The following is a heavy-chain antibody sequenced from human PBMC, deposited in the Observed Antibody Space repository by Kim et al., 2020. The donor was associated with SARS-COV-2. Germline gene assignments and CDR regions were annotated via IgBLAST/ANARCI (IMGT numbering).Heavy chain of an antibody. V-gene: IGHV1-46*01. CDR3: ARVGGSWTAYYYYGMDV. D-gene: IGHD2-15*01. Sequence: ASVKVSCKASGYTFTSYYMHWVRQAPGQGLEWMGIINPSGGSTSYAQKFQGRVTITRDTSTTTVYMELSSLRSEDTAVYYCARVGGSWTAYYYYGMDVWGKGTTVTVSS. CDR1: GYTFTSYY. CDR2: INPSGGST. J-gene: IGHJ6*04.